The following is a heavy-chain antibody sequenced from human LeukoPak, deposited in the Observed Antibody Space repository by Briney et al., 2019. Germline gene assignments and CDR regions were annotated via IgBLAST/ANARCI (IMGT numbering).Heavy chain of an antibody. CDR3: TTYGSGRKFDY. V-gene: IGHV3-23*01. D-gene: IGHD3-10*01. J-gene: IGHJ4*02. Sequence: GWSLRLSCAASGFTFSSNYMSWVRQAPGKGLEGVSAISGSGGSTYYADSVKGRFTISRDNSKNTLYLQMNSLKSEDTAVYYCTTYGSGRKFDYWGQGSLVTVSS. CDR1: GFTFSSNY. CDR2: ISGSGGST.